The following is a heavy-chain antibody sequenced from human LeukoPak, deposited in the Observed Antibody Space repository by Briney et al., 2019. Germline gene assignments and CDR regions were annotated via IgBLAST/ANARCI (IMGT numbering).Heavy chain of an antibody. Sequence: SETLSPTCTVSGGSISSYYWSWIRQPPGKGLKRIGYIYYSGSTNYNPSLKSRVTISVDTSKNQFSLKLSSVAAADTAVYYCARGYYYDSSGYPDYWGQGTLVTVSS. CDR2: IYYSGST. V-gene: IGHV4-59*08. D-gene: IGHD3-22*01. CDR3: ARGYYYDSSGYPDY. CDR1: GGSISSYY. J-gene: IGHJ4*02.